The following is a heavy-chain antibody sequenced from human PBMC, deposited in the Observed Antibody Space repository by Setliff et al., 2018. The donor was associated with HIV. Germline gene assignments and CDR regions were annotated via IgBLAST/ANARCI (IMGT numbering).Heavy chain of an antibody. J-gene: IGHJ5*02. CDR3: ARAGIPPLGARRWFDP. CDR2: INHRGST. CDR1: GGSFSDFP. D-gene: IGHD3-16*01. Sequence: LSLTCAVYGGSFSDFPWTWIRQPPGKGLEWIGEINHRGSTIYNPSLKSRVSISVDTSKKQFSLKLDSVTAADTAVYYCARAGIPPLGARRWFDPWGQGTLVTVSS. V-gene: IGHV4-34*01.